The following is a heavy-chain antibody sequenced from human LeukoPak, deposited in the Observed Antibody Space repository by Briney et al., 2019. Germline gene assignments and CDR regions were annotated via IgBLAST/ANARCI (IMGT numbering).Heavy chain of an antibody. CDR3: AIGYGSGRPGNWFDP. Sequence: PGGSLRLSCAASGFTFSSYAMSWVHQAPGKGLEWVSAISDSGGYTYYADSVKGRFTISRDNSKNTLYLQMNSLRAEDTAVYYCAIGYGSGRPGNWFDPWGQGTLVTVSS. D-gene: IGHD3-10*01. CDR2: ISDSGGYT. CDR1: GFTFSSYA. J-gene: IGHJ5*02. V-gene: IGHV3-23*01.